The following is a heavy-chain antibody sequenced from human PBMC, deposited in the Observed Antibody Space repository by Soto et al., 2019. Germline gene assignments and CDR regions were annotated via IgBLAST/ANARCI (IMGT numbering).Heavy chain of an antibody. J-gene: IGHJ6*02. CDR3: ARGVKNYYYGMDV. D-gene: IGHD3-22*01. V-gene: IGHV5-51*01. Sequence: GASLKISCKGSGYNFTSYWIGWVRQMPGKGLEWMGIIYPGDSDTRYSPSFQGQVTISADKSISTAYLQWSSLKASDTAMYYCARGVKNYYYGMDVWGQGTTVTVSS. CDR2: IYPGDSDT. CDR1: GYNFTSYW.